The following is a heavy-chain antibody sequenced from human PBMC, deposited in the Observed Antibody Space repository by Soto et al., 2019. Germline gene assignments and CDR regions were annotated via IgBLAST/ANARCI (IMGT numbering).Heavy chain of an antibody. Sequence: QVQLVQSGAEVKKPGASVKVSCKASGYTFTSYDINWVRQATGQGLEWLGWMNPNSGNTAYAQKFQGRVTMTRNTSISTAYMEMSSLRSEDTAVYYCARERSGWGAFDIWGQGTMVTVSS. CDR2: MNPNSGNT. J-gene: IGHJ3*02. V-gene: IGHV1-8*01. CDR3: ARERSGWGAFDI. CDR1: GYTFTSYD. D-gene: IGHD6-19*01.